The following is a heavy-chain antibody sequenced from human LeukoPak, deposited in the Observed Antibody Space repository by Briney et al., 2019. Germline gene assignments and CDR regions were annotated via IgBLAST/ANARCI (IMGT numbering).Heavy chain of an antibody. J-gene: IGHJ5*02. CDR2: MNPNSGNT. CDR3: ARQPSSGWYNNWFDP. D-gene: IGHD6-19*01. Sequence: ASVKVSCKASGYTFTSYDINWVRQATGQGLEWMGWMNPNSGNTGYAQKFRGRVTMTRNTSISTAYMELSSLRSEDTAVYYCARQPSSGWYNNWFDPWGQGTLVTVSS. CDR1: GYTFTSYD. V-gene: IGHV1-8*01.